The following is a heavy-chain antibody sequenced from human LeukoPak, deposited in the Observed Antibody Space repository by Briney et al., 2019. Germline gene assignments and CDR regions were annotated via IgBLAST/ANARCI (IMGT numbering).Heavy chain of an antibody. D-gene: IGHD3-22*01. CDR3: ARDVYYYDSSGYLSFDY. V-gene: IGHV4-4*07. J-gene: IGHJ4*02. Sequence: SETLSLTCTVSGCSISSYYWSWIRQPAGKGLEWIGRIHTSGSTNHSPSLKSRVTMSVDTSKNQFSLKLSSVTAADTAFYYCARDVYYYDSSGYLSFDYWGQGTPVTVSS. CDR1: GCSISSYY. CDR2: IHTSGST.